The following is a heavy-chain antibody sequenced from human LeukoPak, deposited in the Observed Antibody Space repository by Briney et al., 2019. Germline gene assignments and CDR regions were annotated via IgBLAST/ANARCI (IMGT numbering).Heavy chain of an antibody. J-gene: IGHJ3*02. CDR1: GFTFSSYG. Sequence: GGSLRLSCAASGFTFSSYGMHWVRQAPGKGLEWVAVIWYDGSDKYYTDSVKGRFTISRDNSKNTLYLQMTSLRADDTAIYYCARAGDAFDIWGQGTMVTVSS. CDR2: IWYDGSDK. CDR3: ARAGDAFDI. V-gene: IGHV3-33*01.